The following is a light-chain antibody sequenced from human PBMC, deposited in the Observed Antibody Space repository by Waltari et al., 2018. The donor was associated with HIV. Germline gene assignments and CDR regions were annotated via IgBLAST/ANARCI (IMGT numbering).Light chain of an antibody. CDR2: TVS. CDR1: SSDVGGYNS. Sequence: QSALTQPASVSVSPGQSITISCPGTSSDVGGYNSVPWYQQHPGKAPKLMIYTVSNRPSGVSNRFSGSKSGNTASLTISGLQAEDEADYYCSSYTSSRSYVFGTGTRVTV. V-gene: IGLV2-14*03. CDR3: SSYTSSRSYV. J-gene: IGLJ1*01.